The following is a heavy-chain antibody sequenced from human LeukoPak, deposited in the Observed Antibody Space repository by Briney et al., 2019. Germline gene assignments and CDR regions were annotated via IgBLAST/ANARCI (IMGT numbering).Heavy chain of an antibody. J-gene: IGHJ3*02. Sequence: SETLSLTCTVSSGSISSCYWNWIRQPPGKGLEWIGYIYYSGSTNYNPSLKSRLTISVDTSKNQFSLKLSSVTAADTAVYYCARIAVAGPYDAFDIWGQGTMVTVSS. CDR2: IYYSGST. CDR3: ARIAVAGPYDAFDI. CDR1: SGSISSCY. V-gene: IGHV4-59*01. D-gene: IGHD6-19*01.